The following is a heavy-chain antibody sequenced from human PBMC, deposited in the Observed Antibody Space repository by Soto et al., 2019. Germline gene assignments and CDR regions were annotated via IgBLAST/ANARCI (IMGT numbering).Heavy chain of an antibody. Sequence: GASVKVSCKASGGTFSSYAISWVRQAPGQGLEWMGGIIPIFGTANYAQKFQGRVTITADESTSTAYMELSSLRSEDTAVYYCARATPQGGQGDYWGQGTLVTVSS. CDR3: ARATPQGGQGDY. D-gene: IGHD2-15*01. V-gene: IGHV1-69*13. J-gene: IGHJ4*02. CDR2: IIPIFGTA. CDR1: GGTFSSYA.